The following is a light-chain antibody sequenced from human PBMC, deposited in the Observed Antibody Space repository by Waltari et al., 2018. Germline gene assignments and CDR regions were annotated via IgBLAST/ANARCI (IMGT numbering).Light chain of an antibody. J-gene: IGKJ4*01. Sequence: DIVMTQSPASLAVSLGERAAINCKSRQSVLNSANNANYLTWSQKKPGQPPKLLIYWASTRESGVPDRFSGSGSGTDFTLTISSLQAEDVAVYYCQQYYSPPLTFGGGTKVEIK. CDR3: QQYYSPPLT. CDR1: QSVLNSANNANY. V-gene: IGKV4-1*01. CDR2: WAS.